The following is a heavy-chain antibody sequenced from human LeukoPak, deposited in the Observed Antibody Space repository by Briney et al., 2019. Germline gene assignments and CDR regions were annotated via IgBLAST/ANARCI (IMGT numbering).Heavy chain of an antibody. CDR1: GYTFTGYY. V-gene: IGHV1-2*02. CDR3: ARLPSDYEKVPFDY. CDR2: INPNSGGT. Sequence: ASVKVSCKASGYTFTGYYMHWVRQAPEQGLEWMGWINPNSGGTNYAQKFQGRVTMTRDTSISTAYMELSRLRSDDTAVYYCARLPSDYEKVPFDYWGQGTLVTVSS. D-gene: IGHD4-17*01. J-gene: IGHJ4*02.